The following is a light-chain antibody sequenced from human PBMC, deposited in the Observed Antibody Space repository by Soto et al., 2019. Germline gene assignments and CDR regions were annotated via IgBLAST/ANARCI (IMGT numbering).Light chain of an antibody. CDR2: EVS. CDR1: SSDVGGYNY. CDR3: SSYAGSNNFV. J-gene: IGLJ1*01. V-gene: IGLV2-8*01. Sequence: QSVLTQPPSPSGSPGQSVTISCTGTSSDVGGYNYVSWYQHHPGKAPKLMIYEVSKRPSGVPDRFSGSKSGNTASLTVTGVQAEDEADYYCSSYAGSNNFVFGTGTKVTV.